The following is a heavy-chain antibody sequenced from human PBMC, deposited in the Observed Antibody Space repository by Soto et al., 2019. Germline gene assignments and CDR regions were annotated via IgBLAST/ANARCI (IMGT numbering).Heavy chain of an antibody. CDR1: GYKFTTYW. J-gene: IGHJ4*02. D-gene: IGHD4-17*01. Sequence: EVQLVQSGAEVKKPGESLKISCKGSGYKFTTYWIGWVRQMPGKGLEWMAIIYPDDSDSRYSPSFQGQVPISADKSISTAYLQWSSLKASDTAIYYCVATYGDYLDYWGQGTLVTVSS. CDR3: VATYGDYLDY. V-gene: IGHV5-51*01. CDR2: IYPDDSDS.